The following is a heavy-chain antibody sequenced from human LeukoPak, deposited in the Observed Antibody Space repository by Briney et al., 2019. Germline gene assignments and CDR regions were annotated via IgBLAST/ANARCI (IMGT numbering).Heavy chain of an antibody. D-gene: IGHD3-10*01. Sequence: SETLSLTCAVYGGSFSGYYWSWVRQPPGKGLEWIGEINHSGSTNYNPSLKSRVTMSIDTSNNQFSLRLRFVTAADTAVYYCARDSGTTGEVKFDPWGQGTLVTVSS. CDR2: INHSGST. CDR3: ARDSGTTGEVKFDP. CDR1: GGSFSGYY. V-gene: IGHV4-34*01. J-gene: IGHJ5*02.